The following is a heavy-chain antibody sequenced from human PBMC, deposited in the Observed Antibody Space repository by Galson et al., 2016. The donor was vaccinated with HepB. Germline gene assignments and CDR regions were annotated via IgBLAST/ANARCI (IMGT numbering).Heavy chain of an antibody. V-gene: IGHV3-7*05. CDR1: GFTFSNYS. J-gene: IGHJ4*02. CDR2: IKQDGSEK. Sequence: SLRLSCAASGFTFSNYSMSWVRQAPGKGLEWVAYIKQDGSEKYYADSVKGRFTISRDNAKNSLYLQMNSLRVEDTALYYCARARSWGGYYFDNWGQGTLVTVSS. CDR3: ARARSWGGYYFDN. D-gene: IGHD3-16*01.